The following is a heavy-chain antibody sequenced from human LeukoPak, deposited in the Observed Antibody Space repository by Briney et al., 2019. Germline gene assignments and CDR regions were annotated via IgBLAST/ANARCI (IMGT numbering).Heavy chain of an antibody. V-gene: IGHV4-61*02. CDR3: ARVGRQLLQDYYYYYYMDV. D-gene: IGHD2-2*01. J-gene: IGHJ6*03. CDR1: GGSISSGSYY. CDR2: IYTSGST. Sequence: PSQTLSLTCPVSGGSISSGSYYWSWIRQPAGKGLEWIGRIYTSGSTNYNPSLKSRVTISVGTSKNQFSLKLSSVTAADTAVYYCARVGRQLLQDYYYYYYMDVWGKGTTVTVSS.